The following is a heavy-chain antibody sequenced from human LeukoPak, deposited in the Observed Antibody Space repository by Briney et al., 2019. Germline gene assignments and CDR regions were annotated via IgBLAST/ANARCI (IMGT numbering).Heavy chain of an antibody. CDR2: INPNSGGT. J-gene: IGHJ5*02. D-gene: IGHD3-9*01. V-gene: IGHV1-2*02. CDR1: GYTFTGYY. Sequence: GASVKVSCKASGYTFTGYYIHWVRQAPGQGLEWMGWINPNSGGTNYAQRFQGRVTMTRDTSISTAYMELSRLRSDDTAVYYCARDANYDILTGPDLNWFDPWGQGTLVTVSS. CDR3: ARDANYDILTGPDLNWFDP.